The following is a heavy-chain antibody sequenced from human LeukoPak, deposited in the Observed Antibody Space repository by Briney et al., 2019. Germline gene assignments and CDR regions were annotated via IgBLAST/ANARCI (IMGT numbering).Heavy chain of an antibody. Sequence: ASVKVSCKASGYTFTSYYMHWVRQAPGQGLEWMGIINPSGGSTGYAQKFQGRVTMTRDTSTSTVYTELSSLRSEDTAVYYCARGSRPGGFDYWGQGTLVTVSS. CDR2: INPSGGST. D-gene: IGHD3-16*01. J-gene: IGHJ4*02. CDR3: ARGSRPGGFDY. V-gene: IGHV1-46*01. CDR1: GYTFTSYY.